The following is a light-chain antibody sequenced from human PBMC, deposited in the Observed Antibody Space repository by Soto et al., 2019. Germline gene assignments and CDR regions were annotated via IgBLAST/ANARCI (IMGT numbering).Light chain of an antibody. CDR2: DVS. V-gene: IGLV2-14*03. CDR1: SSDVGGYNY. Sequence: QSVLTQPASVSGSPGQSIAISCTGTSSDVGGYNYVPWYQQHPGKAPKLMIYDVSNRPSGVSNRFSGSKSGNTASLTISGLQAEDEADYYCCSYTTSSTYVFGTGTKVTVL. CDR3: CSYTTSSTYV. J-gene: IGLJ1*01.